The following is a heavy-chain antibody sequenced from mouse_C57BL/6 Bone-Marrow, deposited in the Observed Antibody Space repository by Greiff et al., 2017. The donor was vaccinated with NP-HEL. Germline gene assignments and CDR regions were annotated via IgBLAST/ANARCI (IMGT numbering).Heavy chain of an antibody. V-gene: IGHV7-1*01. Sequence: EVKLVESGGGLVQSGRSLRLSCAPSGFTFSDFYMEWVRQAPGKGLEWIAASRNKANDYTTEYSASVKVRLIVSRDTSQSILYLQMNALRAEDTAIYYCARDRYYYGSSDWYFDVWGTGTTVTVSS. CDR1: GFTFSDFY. J-gene: IGHJ1*03. CDR3: ARDRYYYGSSDWYFDV. CDR2: SRNKANDYTT. D-gene: IGHD1-1*01.